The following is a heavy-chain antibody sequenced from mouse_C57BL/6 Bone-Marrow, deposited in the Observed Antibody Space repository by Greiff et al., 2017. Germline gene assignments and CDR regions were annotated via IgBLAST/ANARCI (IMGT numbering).Heavy chain of an antibody. CDR2: IDPSDSYT. CDR3: ARTLYYFDY. D-gene: IGHD6-2*01. CDR1: GYTFTSYW. V-gene: IGHV1-69*01. J-gene: IGHJ2*01. Sequence: QVQLQQPGAELVMPGASVKLSCKASGYTFTSYWMHWVKQRPGQGLEWIGEIDPSDSYTNYNQKFKGKSTFTVDKSSSTAYMQLSSLTSEDSAVYDCARTLYYFDYWGQGTTLTVSS.